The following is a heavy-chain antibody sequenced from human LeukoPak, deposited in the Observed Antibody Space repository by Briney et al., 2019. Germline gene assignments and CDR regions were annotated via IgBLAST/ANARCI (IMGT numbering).Heavy chain of an antibody. CDR2: ISISGDTT. J-gene: IGHJ4*02. V-gene: IGHV3-23*01. D-gene: IGHD4-17*01. CDR1: GFTFSSHA. Sequence: PGGPLRLSCGASGFTFSSHAMTWVRQAPGKGLEWVSAISISGDTTYYADAVKGRFTISRDNSKNTVYLQMNSLRAEDTAVYYCAKLGGVGYGDSNDYWGQGTLVTVSS. CDR3: AKLGGVGYGDSNDY.